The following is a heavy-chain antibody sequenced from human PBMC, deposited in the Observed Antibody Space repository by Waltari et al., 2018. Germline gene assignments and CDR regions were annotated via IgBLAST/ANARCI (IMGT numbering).Heavy chain of an antibody. J-gene: IGHJ3*02. CDR3: ARGGLYGQQLLESAFEI. CDR1: GGSFSTYA. V-gene: IGHV1-69*05. D-gene: IGHD6-13*01. Sequence: QVQLVQSGAEVKKPGSSVKVSCRASGGSFSTYAITWVRHAPGQGLEWMGGIIPMFETANYAQKFQERVTITTDGSMTTAYMELSSLTSEDTAVYYCARGGLYGQQLLESAFEIWGQGTKVTVAS. CDR2: IIPMFETA.